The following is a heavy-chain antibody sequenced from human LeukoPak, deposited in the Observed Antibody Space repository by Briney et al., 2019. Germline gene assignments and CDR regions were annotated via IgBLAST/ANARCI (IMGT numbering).Heavy chain of an antibody. CDR1: GGSISSYY. J-gene: IGHJ4*02. Sequence: SETLSLTCTVSGGSISSYYWSWIRQPPGKGLEWIGYIYYSGSTNYNPSLKSRVTISVDTSKNQFSLKLSSVTAADTAVYYCARSGADDYFDYWGRDPWSPSPQ. V-gene: IGHV4-59*01. CDR2: IYYSGST. CDR3: ARSGADDYFDY.